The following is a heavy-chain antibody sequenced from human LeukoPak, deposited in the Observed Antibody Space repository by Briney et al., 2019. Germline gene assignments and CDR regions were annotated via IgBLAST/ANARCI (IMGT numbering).Heavy chain of an antibody. CDR1: DGSISSYY. J-gene: IGHJ4*02. CDR3: ATYPYYYDSSGYFSGGRDY. D-gene: IGHD3-22*01. Sequence: SETLSLTCTVSDGSISSYYCSWIRQPQGKGLEWIGYIYYSVSTNYYPSSKSRVTISVDTSKNQFSLKLSSVTAADTAVYYCATYPYYYDSSGYFSGGRDYWGQGTLVTVSS. V-gene: IGHV4-59*01. CDR2: IYYSVST.